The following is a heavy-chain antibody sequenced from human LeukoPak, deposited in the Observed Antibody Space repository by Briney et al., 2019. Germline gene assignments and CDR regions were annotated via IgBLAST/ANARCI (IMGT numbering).Heavy chain of an antibody. V-gene: IGHV4-30-2*01. CDR3: ARAYNWNYGWFDP. J-gene: IGHJ5*02. CDR1: GGSISSGGYS. D-gene: IGHD1-7*01. Sequence: SETLSLTCAVPGGSISSGGYSWSWIRQPPGKGLEWIGYIYHSGSTYYNPSLKSRVTISVDRSKNQFSLKLSSVTAADTAVYYCARAYNWNYGWFDPWGQGTLVTVSS. CDR2: IYHSGST.